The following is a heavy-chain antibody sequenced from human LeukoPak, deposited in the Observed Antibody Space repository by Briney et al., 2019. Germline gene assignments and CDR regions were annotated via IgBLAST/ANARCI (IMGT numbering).Heavy chain of an antibody. J-gene: IGHJ4*02. CDR1: GFTFSSYA. CDR2: ISDSGGST. V-gene: IGHV3-23*01. CDR3: AKDSPVDDSSGYYYVSYFDY. Sequence: GGSLRLSCAASGFTFSSYAMCWVRQAPGKGLEWVSAISDSGGSTYYADSVKGRFTISRDNSKNTLYLQMNSLRAEDTAVYYCAKDSPVDDSSGYYYVSYFDYWGQGTLVTVSS. D-gene: IGHD3-22*01.